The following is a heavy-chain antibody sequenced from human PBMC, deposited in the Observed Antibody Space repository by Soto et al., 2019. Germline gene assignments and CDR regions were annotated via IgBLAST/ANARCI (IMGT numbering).Heavy chain of an antibody. J-gene: IGHJ6*02. CDR3: AKDMGHCISTSCDYYYYGMDV. D-gene: IGHD2-2*01. Sequence: GGSLRLSCAASGFTFDDYAMHWVRQAPGKGLEWVSGISWNSGSIGYADSVKGRFTISRDNAKNSLYLQMNSLRAEDTALYYCAKDMGHCISTSCDYYYYGMDVWGQGTTVTVSS. CDR2: ISWNSGSI. CDR1: GFTFDDYA. V-gene: IGHV3-9*01.